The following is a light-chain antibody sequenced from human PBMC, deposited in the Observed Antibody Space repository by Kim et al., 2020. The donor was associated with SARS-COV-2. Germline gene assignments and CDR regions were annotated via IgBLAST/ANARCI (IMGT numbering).Light chain of an antibody. CDR3: SAWDSTLNVWV. CDR1: NNNVGNQG. V-gene: IGLV10-54*04. J-gene: IGLJ3*02. Sequence: QHATRPCTGNNNNVGNQGAAWLQQHQGHPPKLLSYRNNNRPSGISERFSASGSGDTASLTITGLQADDETDYYCSAWDSTLNVWVFGGGTQLTVL. CDR2: RNN.